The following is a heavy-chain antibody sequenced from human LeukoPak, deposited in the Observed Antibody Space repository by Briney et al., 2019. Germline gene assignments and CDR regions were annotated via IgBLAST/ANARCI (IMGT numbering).Heavy chain of an antibody. Sequence: SGTLSLTCAVSGGSISSNNWWSWVRQPPGKGLEWIGEIYHSGSTYYNASLQSRVTISIDTSKNQFSLRLNSVTAADTAMYFCAKSGGYGLIDYWGQGTRVIVSS. CDR3: AKSGGYGLIDY. J-gene: IGHJ4*02. CDR2: IYHSGST. V-gene: IGHV4-4*02. D-gene: IGHD1-26*01. CDR1: GGSISSNNW.